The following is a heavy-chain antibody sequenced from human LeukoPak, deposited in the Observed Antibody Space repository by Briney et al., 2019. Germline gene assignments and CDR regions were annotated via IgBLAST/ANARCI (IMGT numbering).Heavy chain of an antibody. CDR3: AREDREVGARDDY. J-gene: IGHJ4*02. V-gene: IGHV4-38-2*02. D-gene: IGHD1-26*01. CDR1: GYSISSGYY. Sequence: PSETLSLTCTVSGYSISSGYYWGWIRQPPGKGLEWIGSIYHSGSTYYNPSLKSRVTISVDTSKNQFSLKLSSVTAADTAVYYCAREDREVGARDDYWGQGTLVTVSS. CDR2: IYHSGST.